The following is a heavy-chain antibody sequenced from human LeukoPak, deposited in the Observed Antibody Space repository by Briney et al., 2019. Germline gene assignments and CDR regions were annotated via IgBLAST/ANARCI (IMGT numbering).Heavy chain of an antibody. D-gene: IGHD3-3*01. CDR2: IYYSGST. V-gene: IGHV4-59*01. J-gene: IGHJ4*02. Sequence: PSETLSLTCTVSGGSISSYYWSWIRQPPGKGLEWIGYIYYSGSTNYNPSLKSRVTISVDTSKNQFSLKLSSVTAADTAVYYCARGAFWSGYHIDYWGQGTLVTVSS. CDR1: GGSISSYY. CDR3: ARGAFWSGYHIDY.